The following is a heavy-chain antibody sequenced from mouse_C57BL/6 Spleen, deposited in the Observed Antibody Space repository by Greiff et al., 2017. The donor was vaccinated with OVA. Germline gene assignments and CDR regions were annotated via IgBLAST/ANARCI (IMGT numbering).Heavy chain of an antibody. D-gene: IGHD3-3*01. Sequence: QVQLQQPGAELVKPGASVKLSCKASGYTFTSYWMHWVKQRPGQGLEWIGMIHPNSGSTNYNEKFKSKATLTVDKSSSTAYMQLSSLASEDSAVYYCARLGDWYFEVWGTVTTVTVSS. J-gene: IGHJ1*03. CDR1: GYTFTSYW. CDR3: ARLGDWYFEV. CDR2: IHPNSGST. V-gene: IGHV1-64*01.